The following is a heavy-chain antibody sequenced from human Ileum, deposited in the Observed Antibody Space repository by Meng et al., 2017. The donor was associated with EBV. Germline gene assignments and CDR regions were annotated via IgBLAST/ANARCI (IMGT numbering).Heavy chain of an antibody. CDR2: IYNSGST. J-gene: IGHJ4*02. D-gene: IGHD2-21*01. V-gene: IGHV4-30-4*01. Sequence: VHRAAAGPVLVKPSQTLSLTCTVSGGSISSGDYYWSWIRQPPGKGLEWIGYIYNSGSTYYNPSLKSRVTISVDTSKNQFSLKLRFVTAADTAVYYCAREGRSHQVGVSVYWGQGNLVTVSS. CDR1: GGSISSGDYY. CDR3: AREGRSHQVGVSVY.